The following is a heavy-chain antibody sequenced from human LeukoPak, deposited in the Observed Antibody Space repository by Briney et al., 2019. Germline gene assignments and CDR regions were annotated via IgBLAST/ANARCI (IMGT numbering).Heavy chain of an antibody. CDR1: GGTFRSQG. V-gene: IGHV1-69*13. CDR3: ARSALRYFDWLSTHYYYYAMDV. CDR2: IIPIPGTA. D-gene: IGHD3-9*01. J-gene: IGHJ6*02. Sequence: ASVKVSCKASGGTFRSQGISWVRQAPGQGLEWMGGIIPIPGTAKYAEKFQGRVTINADEFTTTAYMELNNLRPEDTAVYYCARSALRYFDWLSTHYYYYAMDVWGQGTTVTVSS.